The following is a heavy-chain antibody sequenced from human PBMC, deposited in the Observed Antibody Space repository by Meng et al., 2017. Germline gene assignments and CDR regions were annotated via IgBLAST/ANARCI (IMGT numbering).Heavy chain of an antibody. Sequence: ASAQVSCKASVYTFPSYGISCVRQAPGQGLEWMGWISAYNGNTNYAQKLQGRVTMTTDTSTSTANMELRSLRSDDSAVYYCAMITIFGVVTFGIDPWGQGTLVTVSS. CDR2: ISAYNGNT. D-gene: IGHD3-3*01. CDR1: VYTFPSYG. V-gene: IGHV1-18*01. CDR3: AMITIFGVVTFGIDP. J-gene: IGHJ5*02.